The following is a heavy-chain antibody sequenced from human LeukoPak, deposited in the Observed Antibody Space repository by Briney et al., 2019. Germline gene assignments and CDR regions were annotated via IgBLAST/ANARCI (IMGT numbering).Heavy chain of an antibody. CDR3: ARGHRFYVPNFLPVVYFDL. V-gene: IGHV3-21*01. Sequence: GGSLRLSCAASGFTFSSYSMNWVRQAPGKGLQWVASISGSSGFTYYADSLKGRFTVSRDNVKNSLFLQMDSLGPEDTAVYYCARGHRFYVPNFLPVVYFDLWGRGTLVTVSS. J-gene: IGHJ2*01. D-gene: IGHD3-3*01. CDR1: GFTFSSYS. CDR2: ISGSSGFT.